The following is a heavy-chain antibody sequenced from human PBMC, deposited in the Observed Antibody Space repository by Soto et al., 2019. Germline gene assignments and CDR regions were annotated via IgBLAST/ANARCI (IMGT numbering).Heavy chain of an antibody. Sequence: ASVKVSCKASGGTLSSYTISWVRQAPGQGLEWMGRVIPNLGVTNYAKKFQGRFTIVVDTSTSTAYMELNSLRYEDTAVYYCSRYKGYCSDTSCQDFDYWGQGTLVTVSS. CDR1: GGTLSSYT. CDR3: SRYKGYCSDTSCQDFDY. D-gene: IGHD2-15*01. V-gene: IGHV1-69*02. J-gene: IGHJ4*02. CDR2: VIPNLGVT.